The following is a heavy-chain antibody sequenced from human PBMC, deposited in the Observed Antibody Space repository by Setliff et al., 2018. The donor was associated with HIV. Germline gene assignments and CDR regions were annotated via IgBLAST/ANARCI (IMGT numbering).Heavy chain of an antibody. Sequence: SETLSLPCTVSGPSINIHYWSWIRQSPGKAFEWIGYIYSTGSTNYNPSLQSRVTISMVASRNQFSLKVTSVTAADTAVYYCAKGAGFYGDYTFDHWGQGRQVTVSS. CDR1: GPSINIHY. CDR3: AKGAGFYGDYTFDH. CDR2: IYSTGST. D-gene: IGHD4-17*01. J-gene: IGHJ4*02. V-gene: IGHV4-59*11.